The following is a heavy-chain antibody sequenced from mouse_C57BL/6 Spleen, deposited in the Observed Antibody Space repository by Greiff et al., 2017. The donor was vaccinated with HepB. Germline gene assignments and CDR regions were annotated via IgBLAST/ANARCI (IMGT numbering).Heavy chain of an antibody. CDR1: GYSITSGYY. J-gene: IGHJ2*01. Sequence: EVKLQESGPGLVKPSQSLSLTCSVTGYSITSGYYWNWIRQFPGNKLEWMGYISYDGSNNYNPSLKNRISITRDTSKNQFFLKLNSVTTEDTATYYCAKIYDGSYYFDYWGQGTTLTVSS. CDR3: AKIYDGSYYFDY. CDR2: ISYDGSN. V-gene: IGHV3-6*01. D-gene: IGHD2-3*01.